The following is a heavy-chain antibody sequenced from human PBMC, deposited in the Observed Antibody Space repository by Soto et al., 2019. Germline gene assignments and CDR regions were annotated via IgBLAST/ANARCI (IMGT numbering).Heavy chain of an antibody. CDR3: AKGWHADAFDI. CDR1: GFTFSSYG. V-gene: IGHV3-30*18. J-gene: IGHJ3*02. Sequence: QVQLVESGGGVVQPGRSLRLSCAASGFTFSSYGMHWVRQAPGKGLEWVAVISYDGSNKYYADSVKGRFTISRDNSKNPLYLQMNSLRAEDTAVYYCAKGWHADAFDIWGQGTMVTVSS. CDR2: ISYDGSNK.